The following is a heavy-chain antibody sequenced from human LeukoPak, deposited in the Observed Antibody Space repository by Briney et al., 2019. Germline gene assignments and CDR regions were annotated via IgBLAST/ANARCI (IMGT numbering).Heavy chain of an antibody. CDR2: LYSAGNT. J-gene: IGHJ3*02. V-gene: IGHV3-53*01. CDR3: AGVDYGGKGSAFDI. Sequence: GGSLRLSCAASGFTVSSNYMIWVRQAPGKGLEWVSVLYSAGNTFYADSVKGRFTISRDSSKNTLYLHMSSLGAEDTAVYYCAGVDYGGKGSAFDIWGQGTMVTVSS. D-gene: IGHD4-23*01. CDR1: GFTVSSNY.